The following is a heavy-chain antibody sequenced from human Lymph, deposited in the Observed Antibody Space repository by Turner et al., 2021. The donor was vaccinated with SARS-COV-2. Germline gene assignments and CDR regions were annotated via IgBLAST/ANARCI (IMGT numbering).Heavy chain of an antibody. CDR3: ANLYSSSAAGDP. D-gene: IGHD6-6*01. J-gene: IGHJ5*02. Sequence: EVQLLESGGGLVQPGGSLRLSCAASGFTFSSYAMSWVRQEPGKGLEWVSAISGSGGSTYYADSVKGRFTISRDNSKNTLYLQMNSLRAEDTAVYYCANLYSSSAAGDPWGQGTLVTVSS. CDR1: GFTFSSYA. V-gene: IGHV3-23*01. CDR2: ISGSGGST.